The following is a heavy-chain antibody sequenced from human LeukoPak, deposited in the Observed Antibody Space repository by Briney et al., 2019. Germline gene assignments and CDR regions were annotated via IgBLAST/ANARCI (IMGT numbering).Heavy chain of an antibody. CDR3: ARDRLRWSFDY. V-gene: IGHV4-61*02. CDR2: IYTSGST. D-gene: IGHD4-23*01. J-gene: IGHJ4*02. CDR1: GGSISSGSYY. Sequence: SETLSLTCTVSGGSISSGSYYWSWIRQPAGKGLEWIGRIYTSGSTNYNPSLKGRVTMSVDTSKNQFSLKLSSVTAADTAVYYCARDRLRWSFDYWGQGTLVTVSS.